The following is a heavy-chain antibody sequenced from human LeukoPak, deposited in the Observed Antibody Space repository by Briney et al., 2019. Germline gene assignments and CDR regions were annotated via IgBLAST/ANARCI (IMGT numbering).Heavy chain of an antibody. D-gene: IGHD6-13*01. CDR3: AKYSRPSSRVFDY. Sequence: GGSLRLSCAASGFIFSSYPMTWVRQAPGKGLDWVSTIDTSGNTDYADSVKGRFTISRDNSRNTLYLQMNSLRAEDTAVYFCAKYSRPSSRVFDYWGQGTLATVSP. CDR1: GFIFSSYP. CDR2: IDTSGNT. V-gene: IGHV3-23*01. J-gene: IGHJ4*02.